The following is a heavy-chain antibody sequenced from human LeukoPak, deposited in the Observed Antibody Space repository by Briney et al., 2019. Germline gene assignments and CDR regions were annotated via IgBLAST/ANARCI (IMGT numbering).Heavy chain of an antibody. D-gene: IGHD3-22*01. CDR2: ISSSSSHI. CDR1: GFTFSSYS. CDR3: ARDLGPDHYDDSSGYDY. Sequence: GGSLRLSCAASGFTFSSYSMNWVRPAPGKGLEWVSSISSSSSHIYYADSVKGRFTISRDNAKNSLYLQMNSLRVEDTAVYYSARDLGPDHYDDSSGYDYWGQGTLVTISS. V-gene: IGHV3-21*01. J-gene: IGHJ4*02.